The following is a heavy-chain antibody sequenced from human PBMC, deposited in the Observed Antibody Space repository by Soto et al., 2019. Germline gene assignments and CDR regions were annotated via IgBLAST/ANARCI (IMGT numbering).Heavy chain of an antibody. J-gene: IGHJ4*02. Sequence: QVQLVQSGAEVKKPGASVKVSCKASGYTFTNYGISWVRQAPGQGLEWMGWISPYNDNTHYTENLQGRVTMTADTSSSKAYMELRILRSEDTAMYYCARDYCDSTSCYGPDFWGQGTLVTVSS. D-gene: IGHD2-2*01. CDR3: ARDYCDSTSCYGPDF. V-gene: IGHV1-18*01. CDR1: GYTFTNYG. CDR2: ISPYNDNT.